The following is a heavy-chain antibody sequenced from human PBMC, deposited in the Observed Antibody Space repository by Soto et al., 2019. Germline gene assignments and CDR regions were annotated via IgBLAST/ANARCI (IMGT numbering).Heavy chain of an antibody. Sequence: SETLSLTCAVSGYSISSGHYWGWIRQPPGKGLEWIGSIYHTGTTYYNWSLKSRVTMTVDTSENQFSLKLSSVTAADTAVYYCASQSITMVRGVIVVWFDPWGQGTLVTVSS. CDR1: GYSISSGHY. CDR3: ASQSITMVRGVIVVWFDP. CDR2: IYHTGTT. V-gene: IGHV4-38-2*01. D-gene: IGHD3-10*01. J-gene: IGHJ5*02.